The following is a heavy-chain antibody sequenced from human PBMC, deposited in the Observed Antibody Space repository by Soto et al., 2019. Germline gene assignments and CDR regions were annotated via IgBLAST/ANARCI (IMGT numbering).Heavy chain of an antibody. Sequence: QVQLVESGGGVVQPGRSLRLSCAASGFTFRSYVMHWVRQAPGKGLEWVAIISYDGSNKYYVNSVKGRFTISRDNSNNTLYLQMNILRAEDTAIYYWANDLSREVATTTKMYYHYGMDVWGQGTTVTVSS. D-gene: IGHD5-12*01. CDR2: ISYDGSNK. CDR1: GFTFRSYV. J-gene: IGHJ6*02. V-gene: IGHV3-30*18. CDR3: ANDLSREVATTTKMYYHYGMDV.